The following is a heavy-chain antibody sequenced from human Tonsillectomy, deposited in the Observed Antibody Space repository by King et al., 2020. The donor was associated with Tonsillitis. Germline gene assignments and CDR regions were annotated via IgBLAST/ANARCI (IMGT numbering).Heavy chain of an antibody. V-gene: IGHV1-2*02. J-gene: IGHJ6*02. CDR1: GYTFTDFY. D-gene: IGHD5-12*01. CDR2: INPNSGAT. Sequence: VQLVESGAEVKKPGASVVVSCKASGYTFTDFYMHWVRHTPGQGLEWMGWINPNSGATHYPQRFQDRVTVTRDTSISTAYMELSGLTSDDTAIYYCARPRFPGDTGYDLDYYYGLDIWGQGTTVTVSS. CDR3: ARPRFPGDTGYDLDYYYGLDI.